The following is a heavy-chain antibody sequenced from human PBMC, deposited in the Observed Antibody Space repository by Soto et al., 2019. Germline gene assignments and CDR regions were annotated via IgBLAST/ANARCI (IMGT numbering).Heavy chain of an antibody. V-gene: IGHV1-8*01. D-gene: IGHD3-16*01. CDR2: MNPNSGNT. Sequence: QVQLVQSGAEVKKPGASVKVSCKASGYTFTSYDINWVRQATGQGLEWMGWMNPNSGNTGYARKFQGRVTLTRNTSISTAYMALSRLRSEDTAVYYCARATSGGLYYFDYWGQGTLVTVSS. CDR3: ARATSGGLYYFDY. CDR1: GYTFTSYD. J-gene: IGHJ4*02.